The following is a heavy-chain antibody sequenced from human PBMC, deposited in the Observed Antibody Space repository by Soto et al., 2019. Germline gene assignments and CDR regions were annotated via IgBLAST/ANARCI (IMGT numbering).Heavy chain of an antibody. Sequence: SETLSLTCAVSGGSISSGGYSWSWIRQPPGKGLEWIGYIYHSGSTYYNPSLKSRVTISVDRSKNQFSLKLSSVTAADTAVYYCARGGLWFGELLSYWGQGTLVTVSS. CDR1: GGSISSGGYS. CDR3: ARGGLWFGELLSY. CDR2: IYHSGST. V-gene: IGHV4-30-2*01. D-gene: IGHD3-10*01. J-gene: IGHJ4*02.